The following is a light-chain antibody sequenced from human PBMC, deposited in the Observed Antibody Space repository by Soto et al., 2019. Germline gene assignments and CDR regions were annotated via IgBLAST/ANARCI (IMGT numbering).Light chain of an antibody. CDR1: QSVSSNY. J-gene: IGKJ2*01. V-gene: IGKV3-20*01. CDR3: QLYGSSPPRYT. Sequence: EIVMTQSPVTLSVSPGERATLSCRASQSVSSNYLAWYQQKRGQAPRLLIYAASARATGIPDRFSGSGSGTDFTLTISRLEPEDFAVYFCQLYGSSPPRYTFGQGTKVDIK. CDR2: AAS.